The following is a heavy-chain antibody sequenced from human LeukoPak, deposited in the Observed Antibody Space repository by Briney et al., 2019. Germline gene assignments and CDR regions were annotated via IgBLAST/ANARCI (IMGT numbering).Heavy chain of an antibody. V-gene: IGHV5-51*01. CDR1: GYSFTSYW. J-gene: IGHJ4*02. Sequence: GESLKISCKGSGYSFTSYWIGWVRQMPGKGLEWMGIIYPGDSDTRYSPSFQGQVTISADKSISTAYLQWSGLKASDTAMYYCARHQTAMVPGVDYWGQGTLVTVSS. CDR3: ARHQTAMVPGVDY. D-gene: IGHD5-18*01. CDR2: IYPGDSDT.